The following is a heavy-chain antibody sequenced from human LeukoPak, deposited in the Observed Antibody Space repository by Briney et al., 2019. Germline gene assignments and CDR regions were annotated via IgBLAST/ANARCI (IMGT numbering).Heavy chain of an antibody. Sequence: GGSLRLSCAASGFTFSTYAMSWVRQAPGKGLEWVSAISAGGATIYYADSVKGRFTVSRDNSKNTLYLQINSLRAEDTAVYYCAKDSGGTYFYYYYYMGVWGKGTTVTVSS. CDR1: GFTFSTYA. J-gene: IGHJ6*03. D-gene: IGHD1-26*01. CDR3: AKDSGGTYFYYYYYMGV. CDR2: ISAGGATI. V-gene: IGHV3-23*01.